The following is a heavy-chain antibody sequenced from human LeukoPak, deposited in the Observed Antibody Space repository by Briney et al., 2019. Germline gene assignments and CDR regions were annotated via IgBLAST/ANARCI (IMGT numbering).Heavy chain of an antibody. CDR3: ARDGDYGDYARAFDI. CDR1: GFTFSSYS. D-gene: IGHD4-17*01. CDR2: ISSSSSTI. V-gene: IGHV3-48*01. J-gene: IGHJ3*02. Sequence: GGSLRLSCAASGFTFSSYSMNWVRQAPGKGLEWVSYISSSSSTIYYADSVKGRFTISRDNAKNSLYLQMNSLGAEDTAVYYCARDGDYGDYARAFDIWGQGTMVTVSS.